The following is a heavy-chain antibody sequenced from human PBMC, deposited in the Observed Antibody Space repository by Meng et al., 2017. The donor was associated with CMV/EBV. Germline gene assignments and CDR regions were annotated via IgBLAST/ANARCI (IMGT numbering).Heavy chain of an antibody. V-gene: IGHV1-2*02. CDR2: INPNSGGT. Sequence: ASVKVSCKASGYTFTGYYMHWVRQAPGQGLEWMGWINPNSGGTNYAQKFQGRVTMTRDTSISTAYMELSRLRSDDTAVYYCARNLIPMVRGVGSVDYWGQGTLGTVSS. CDR3: ARNLIPMVRGVGSVDY. CDR1: GYTFTGYY. D-gene: IGHD3-10*01. J-gene: IGHJ4*02.